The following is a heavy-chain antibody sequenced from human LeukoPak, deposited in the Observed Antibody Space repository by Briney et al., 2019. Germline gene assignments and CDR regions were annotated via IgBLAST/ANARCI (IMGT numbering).Heavy chain of an antibody. CDR1: GFTFSSYA. CDR2: ISGTT. J-gene: IGHJ2*01. V-gene: IGHV3-23*01. D-gene: IGHD2-2*01. CDR3: AKIQNAMYFDL. Sequence: PGGSLRLSCAASGFTFSSYAMNWVRQAPGKGLEWVSTISGTTYYADSVKGRFSISRDDSQNMLFLQMDNLRADDTAVYYCAKIQNAMYFDLWGRGTLVTVSS.